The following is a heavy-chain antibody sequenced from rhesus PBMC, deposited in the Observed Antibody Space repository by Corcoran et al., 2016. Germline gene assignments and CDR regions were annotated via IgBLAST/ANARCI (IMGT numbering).Heavy chain of an antibody. CDR2: INGNSGST. CDR1: GASISSYW. D-gene: IGHD3-3*01. CDR3: ARDRYNLSNV. V-gene: IGHV4-80*01. Sequence: QVQLQESGPGLVKPSETLSLTCAVSGASISSYWWSWIRQPPGKGLEWIGEINGNSGSTDYNPSLKSRVSMSKDASKNQFSLKLNSVTAADTAVDYCARDRYNLSNVWGPGVLVTVSS. J-gene: IGHJ5-1*01.